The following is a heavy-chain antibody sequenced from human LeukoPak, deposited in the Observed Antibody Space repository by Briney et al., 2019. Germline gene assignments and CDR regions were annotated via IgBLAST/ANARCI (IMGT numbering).Heavy chain of an antibody. CDR1: GFTFDDYA. D-gene: IGHD2-15*01. CDR3: AREDQPRGTFDY. CDR2: IKQDGSEK. J-gene: IGHJ4*02. Sequence: GGSLRLSCAASGFTFDDYAMHWVRQAPGKGLEWVANIKQDGSEKYYVDSVKGRFTISRDNAKNSLYLQMNSLRAEDTALYYCAREDQPRGTFDYWGQGILVTVSS. V-gene: IGHV3-7*03.